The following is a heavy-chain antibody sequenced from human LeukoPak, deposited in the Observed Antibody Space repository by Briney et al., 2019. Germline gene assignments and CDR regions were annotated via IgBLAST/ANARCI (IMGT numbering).Heavy chain of an antibody. CDR1: GGSISTYY. CDR2: IYYSGST. V-gene: IGHV4-59*01. CDR3: ARGETVYYFDY. J-gene: IGHJ4*02. Sequence: SETLSLTSTVSGGSISTYYWSWLRQPPGKGLEWIGYIYYSGSTNYNPSLKSRVTISVDTSKNQFSLKLSSVTAADTAVYYCARGETVYYFDYWGQGTLVTVSS.